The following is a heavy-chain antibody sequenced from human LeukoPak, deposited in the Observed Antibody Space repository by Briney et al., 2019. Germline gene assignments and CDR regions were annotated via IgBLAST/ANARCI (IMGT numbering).Heavy chain of an antibody. CDR2: INPNSGGT. V-gene: IGHV1-2*06. J-gene: IGHJ4*02. Sequence: GASVKVSCKASGYTFTGYYMHWVRQAPGQGLEWMGRINPNSGGTNYAQKFQGRVTMTRDTSISTAYMELSSLRSEDTAVYYCARVRAAAGDVGDYWGQGTLVTVSS. CDR3: ARVRAAAGDVGDY. D-gene: IGHD6-13*01. CDR1: GYTFTGYY.